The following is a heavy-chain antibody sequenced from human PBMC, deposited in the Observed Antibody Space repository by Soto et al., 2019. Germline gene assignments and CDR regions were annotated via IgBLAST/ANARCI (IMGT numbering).Heavy chain of an antibody. CDR1: GFGFTFSTSA. CDR3: AKDSHWAITSPTHGY. D-gene: IGHD1-20*01. V-gene: IGHV3-23*01. Sequence: VQLSESGGGLVQPGGSLRLSCAASGFGFTFSTSAMSWVRQAPGKGLEWASTFRESGGTTHYANSVKGRFTISRDTAKNMLYLQMNSLRAEDTAIYFCAKDSHWAITSPTHGYWGHGTLVTVSS. J-gene: IGHJ4*01. CDR2: FRESGGTT.